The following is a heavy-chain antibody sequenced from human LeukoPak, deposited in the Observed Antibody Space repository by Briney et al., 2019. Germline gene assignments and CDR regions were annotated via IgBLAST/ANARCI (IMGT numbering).Heavy chain of an antibody. V-gene: IGHV3-48*02. Sequence: PGGSLRLSCAASGFTFSTYTMNWVRQAPGKGLEWGSYISGSGSPIYYADSVKGRFTISRDNAKNSLYLQMNSLRDEDTAVYYCARSRRDNYYYYYGMDVWGQGTTVTVSS. CDR3: ARSRRDNYYYYYGMDV. J-gene: IGHJ6*02. D-gene: IGHD5-24*01. CDR1: GFTFSTYT. CDR2: ISGSGSPI.